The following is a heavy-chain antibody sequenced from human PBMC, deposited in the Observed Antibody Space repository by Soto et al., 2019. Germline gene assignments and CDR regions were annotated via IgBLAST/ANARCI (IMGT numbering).Heavy chain of an antibody. D-gene: IGHD5-18*01. J-gene: IGHJ6*02. CDR2: IIPIFGTA. V-gene: IGHV1-69*13. CDR1: GGTFSSYA. Sequence: SVKVSCKASGGTFSSYAISWVRQAPGQGLEWMGGIIPIFGTANYAQKFQGRVTITADESTSTAYMELSSLRSEDTAVYYCARVTAMVTYGMDVRGQGTTVTVSS. CDR3: ARVTAMVTYGMDV.